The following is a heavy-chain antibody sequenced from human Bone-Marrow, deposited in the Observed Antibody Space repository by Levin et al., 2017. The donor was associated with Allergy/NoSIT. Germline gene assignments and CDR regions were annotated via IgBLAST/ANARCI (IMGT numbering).Heavy chain of an antibody. CDR2: ITPIFGTT. CDR3: AGWAGHASGWPGPCEY. Sequence: ASVKVSCKVSGGTFTSQPINWVRQVPGQGLEWMGGITPIFGTTNYAQMFQGRVTITADESTSTAYMELNSLRSEDTALYYWAGWAGHASGWPGPCEYWGQGTLVTVSS. J-gene: IGHJ4*02. CDR1: GGTFTSQP. D-gene: IGHD6-19*01. V-gene: IGHV1-69*13.